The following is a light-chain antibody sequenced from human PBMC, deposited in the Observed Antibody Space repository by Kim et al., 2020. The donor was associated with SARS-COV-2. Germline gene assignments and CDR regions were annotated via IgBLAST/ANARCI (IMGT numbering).Light chain of an antibody. Sequence: AAVGDRVTITCRASQDIRNDLGWYQQNTGRATKRLIYGASSLQSGVPSRFSGSGSVTEFTLTSSSVQPEDFATYCCLQHSTYPITFGQGTRLEIK. CDR2: GAS. J-gene: IGKJ5*01. CDR1: QDIRND. CDR3: LQHSTYPIT. V-gene: IGKV1-17*01.